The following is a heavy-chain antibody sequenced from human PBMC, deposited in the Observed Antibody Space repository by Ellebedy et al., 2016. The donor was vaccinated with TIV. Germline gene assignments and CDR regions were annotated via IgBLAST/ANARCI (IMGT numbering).Heavy chain of an antibody. Sequence: PGGSLRLSCAASGFTFSSNWMSWVRQTPGKGLEWVAYIKQDGSEKYYVDSVKGRFTISRDNAKNSLYLQMNSLIAEDTAVYYCARGRSFNWGQGTLVTVSS. CDR1: GFTFSSNW. CDR2: IKQDGSEK. CDR3: ARGRSFN. J-gene: IGHJ4*02. V-gene: IGHV3-7*03. D-gene: IGHD3-10*01.